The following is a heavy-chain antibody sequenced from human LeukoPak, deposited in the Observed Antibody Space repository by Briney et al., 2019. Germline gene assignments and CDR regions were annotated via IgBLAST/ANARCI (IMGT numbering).Heavy chain of an antibody. CDR3: ASASYYDSSGYYGDY. Sequence: QPGRSLRLSCAASGSTFSSYAMHWVRQAPGKGLEWVAVISYDGSNKYYADSVKGRFTISRDNSKNTLYLQMNSLRAEDTAVYYCASASYYDSSGYYGDYWGQGTLVTVSS. J-gene: IGHJ4*02. V-gene: IGHV3-30*04. D-gene: IGHD3-22*01. CDR2: ISYDGSNK. CDR1: GSTFSSYA.